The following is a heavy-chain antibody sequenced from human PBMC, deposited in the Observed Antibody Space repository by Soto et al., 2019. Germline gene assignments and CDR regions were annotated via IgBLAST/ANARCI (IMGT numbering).Heavy chain of an antibody. V-gene: IGHV3-23*01. CDR3: ATEQYYYDSSGYYHDY. CDR1: GFSFSSYA. Sequence: GSLRLSGAASGFSFSSYAMSWVRQAPGKGLEWVSAISGSGGSTYYADSVKGRFTVSRDNSKNTLYLQMKSMRAEDTAVYYCATEQYYYDSSGYYHDYWGQGTLVTVSS. J-gene: IGHJ4*02. CDR2: ISGSGGST. D-gene: IGHD3-22*01.